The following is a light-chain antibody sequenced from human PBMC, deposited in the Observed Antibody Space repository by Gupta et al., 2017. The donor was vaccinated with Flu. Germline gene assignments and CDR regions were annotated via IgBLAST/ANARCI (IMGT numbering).Light chain of an antibody. J-gene: IGKJ1*01. CDR2: WAS. CDR1: QSVLYSSNNKNY. V-gene: IGKV4-1*01. CDR3: QQYYSTPWT. Sequence: DIVMTQSPDPLAVSLAERATTNCESSQSVLYSSNNKNYLAWYQQKPGQPPKLLIYWASTRESGVPDRFSGSGSGTDFTLTITSLQAEDVAVYYCQQYYSTPWTFGQGTKVEIK.